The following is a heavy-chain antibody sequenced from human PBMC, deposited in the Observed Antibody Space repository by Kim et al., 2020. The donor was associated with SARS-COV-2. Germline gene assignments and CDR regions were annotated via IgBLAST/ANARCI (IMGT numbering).Heavy chain of an antibody. CDR3: ARGFYSGYDLALYYYYYGMDV. Sequence: SGPTLVNPTQTLTLTCTFSGFSLSTSGMCVSWIRQPPGKALEWLARIDWDDDKNYSTSLKTRLTISKDTSKNQVVLTMTNMDPVDTATYYCARGFYSGYDLALYYYYYGMDVWGQGTTVTVSS. V-gene: IGHV2-70*11. D-gene: IGHD5-12*01. CDR2: IDWDDDK. CDR1: GFSLSTSGMC. J-gene: IGHJ6*02.